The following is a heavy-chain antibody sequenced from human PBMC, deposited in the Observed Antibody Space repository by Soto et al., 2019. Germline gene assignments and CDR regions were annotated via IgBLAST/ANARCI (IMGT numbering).Heavy chain of an antibody. Sequence: PSETLSLTCTVSGGSISSYYWSWIRQPPGKGLEWIGYIYYSGSTNYNPFLKSRVTISVDTSKNQFSLKLSSVTAADTAVYYCARGPSYNPFDYWGQGTLVTVSS. D-gene: IGHD1-1*01. CDR1: GGSISSYY. J-gene: IGHJ4*02. CDR2: IYYSGST. V-gene: IGHV4-59*01. CDR3: ARGPSYNPFDY.